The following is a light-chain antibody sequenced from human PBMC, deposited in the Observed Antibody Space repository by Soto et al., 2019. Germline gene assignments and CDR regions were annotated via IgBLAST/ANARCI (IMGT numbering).Light chain of an antibody. CDR1: SSDVGGYNY. V-gene: IGLV2-14*01. CDR2: DVS. J-gene: IGLJ2*01. CDR3: SSYTSSSV. Sequence: QSVLTQPASVSGSPGQSITISCTGTSSDVGGYNYVSWYQQHTGKAPKLMIYDVSNRPSGVSNRFSGSKSGNTASLTISGLQAEDEADYYCSSYTSSSVFGGGTKVNVL.